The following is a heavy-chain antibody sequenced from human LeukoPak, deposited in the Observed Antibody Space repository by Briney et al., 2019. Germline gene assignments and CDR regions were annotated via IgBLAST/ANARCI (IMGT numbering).Heavy chain of an antibody. CDR1: GGSISSGGYS. CDR3: AREAGATYFDY. CDR2: IYHSGST. Sequence: SETLSLTCAVSGGSISSGGYSWSWIRQPPGKGLGWIGYIYHSGSTYYNPSLKSRVTISVDRSKNQFSLKLSSVTAADTAVYYCAREAGATYFDYWGQGTLVTVSS. V-gene: IGHV4-30-2*01. J-gene: IGHJ4*02. D-gene: IGHD1-26*01.